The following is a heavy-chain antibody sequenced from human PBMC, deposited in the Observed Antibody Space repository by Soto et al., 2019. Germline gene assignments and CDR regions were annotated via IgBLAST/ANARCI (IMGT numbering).Heavy chain of an antibody. CDR1: GGSISSGGYY. CDR3: ARHGPYHTPFDY. Sequence: SETLSLTCTVSGGSISSGGYYWSWIRQHPGKGLEWIGYIYYSGSTYYNPSLKSRVTISVDTSKNQFSLKLNSVTAADTAVYYCARHGPYHTPFDYWGQGTLVTVSS. CDR2: IYYSGST. D-gene: IGHD2-15*01. V-gene: IGHV4-31*03. J-gene: IGHJ4*02.